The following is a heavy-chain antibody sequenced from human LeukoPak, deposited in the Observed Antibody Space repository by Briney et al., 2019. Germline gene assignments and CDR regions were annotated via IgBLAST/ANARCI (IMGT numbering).Heavy chain of an antibody. CDR2: TSGSSAAI. CDR1: GFTVSSYS. Sequence: GGSLRLSCAASGFTVSSYSMNWVRQAPGKGLEWVSYTSGSSAAIYYADSVEGRFTISRDKAKNSLYLQMNSLRAEDTAVYYCARDPSRGYNYYSYMDVWGKGTTVTVSS. CDR3: ARDPSRGYNYYSYMDV. V-gene: IGHV3-48*01. D-gene: IGHD6-13*01. J-gene: IGHJ6*03.